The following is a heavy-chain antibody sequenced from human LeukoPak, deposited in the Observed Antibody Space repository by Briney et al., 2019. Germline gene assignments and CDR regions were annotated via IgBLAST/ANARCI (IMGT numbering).Heavy chain of an antibody. CDR3: ARVAYSGSYLLDY. J-gene: IGHJ4*02. CDR1: GGSISSYY. V-gene: IGHV4-59*12. Sequence: SETLSLTCTVSGGSISSYYWSWIRQPPGKGLEWIGYIYYSGSTNYNPSLKSRVTMSVDTSKNRFSLKLSSVTAADTAVYYCARVAYSGSYLLDYWGQGTLVTVSS. CDR2: IYYSGST. D-gene: IGHD1-26*01.